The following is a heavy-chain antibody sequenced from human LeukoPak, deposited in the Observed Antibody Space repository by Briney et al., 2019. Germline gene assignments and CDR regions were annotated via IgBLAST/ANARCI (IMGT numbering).Heavy chain of an antibody. J-gene: IGHJ4*02. CDR3: ARGGYSYGYYYFDY. Sequence: ASVKVSCKASGYTFTGYYMHWVRQAPGQGREWMGWINPNSGGTNYAQKFQGRVTMTRDTSISTAYMELSRLRSDDTAVYYCARGGYSYGYYYFDYWGQGTLVTVSS. CDR1: GYTFTGYY. V-gene: IGHV1-2*02. CDR2: INPNSGGT. D-gene: IGHD5-18*01.